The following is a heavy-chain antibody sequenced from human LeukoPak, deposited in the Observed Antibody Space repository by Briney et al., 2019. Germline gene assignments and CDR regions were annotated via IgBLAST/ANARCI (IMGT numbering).Heavy chain of an antibody. V-gene: IGHV3-30-3*01. D-gene: IGHD4-23*01. CDR3: ARDPSALTTVVTFFDH. CDR2: ISYDGSNK. J-gene: IGHJ4*02. CDR1: GFTFSSYA. Sequence: GGSLRLSCAASGFTFSSYAMHWVRQAPGKGLEWVAVISYDGSNKYYADSVKGRFTISRDNSKNTLYLQMNSLRAEDTAVYYCARDPSALTTVVTFFDHWGQGTLVTVSS.